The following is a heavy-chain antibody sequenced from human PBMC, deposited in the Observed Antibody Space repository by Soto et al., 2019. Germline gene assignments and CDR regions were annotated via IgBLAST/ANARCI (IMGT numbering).Heavy chain of an antibody. CDR2: INHSGST. CDR1: GGSFSGYY. CDR3: ARGVYDYVWGITQTDY. D-gene: IGHD3-16*01. J-gene: IGHJ4*02. V-gene: IGHV4-34*01. Sequence: TLSLTCAVYGGSFSGYYWSWIRQPPGKGLEWIGEINHSGSTNYNPSLKSRVTISVDTSKNQFSLKLSSVTAADTAVYYCARGVYDYVWGITQTDYWGQGTLVTVSS.